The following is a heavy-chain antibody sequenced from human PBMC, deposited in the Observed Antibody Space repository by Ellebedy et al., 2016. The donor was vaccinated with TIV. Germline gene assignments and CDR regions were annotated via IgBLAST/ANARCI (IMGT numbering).Heavy chain of an antibody. CDR3: ARGLREWIRAEALRPVVTPSFGYYYGMDV. CDR1: GFTFSSYW. D-gene: IGHD4-23*01. J-gene: IGHJ6*02. CDR2: ISGSGGST. V-gene: IGHV3-23*01. Sequence: GGSLRLSXAASGFTFSSYWMSWIRQAPGKGLEWVSAISGSGGSTYYADSVKGRFTISRDNSKNTLYLQMNSLRAEDTAVYYCARGLREWIRAEALRPVVTPSFGYYYGMDVWGQGTTVTVSS.